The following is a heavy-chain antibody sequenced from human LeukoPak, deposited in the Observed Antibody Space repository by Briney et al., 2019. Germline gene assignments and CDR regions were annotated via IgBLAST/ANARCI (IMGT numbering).Heavy chain of an antibody. CDR3: ARWVAAAAHSSCYYGMDV. V-gene: IGHV1-8*01. CDR1: GYTFTSYD. CDR2: MNPNSGNT. J-gene: IGHJ6*02. D-gene: IGHD6-13*01. Sequence: ASVKVSCKASGYTFTSYDINWVRQATGQGLEWMGWMNPNSGNTGYAQKFQGRVTMTRNTSISTAYMELSSLRSEDTAVYYCARWVAAAAHSSCYYGMDVWGQGTTVTVSS.